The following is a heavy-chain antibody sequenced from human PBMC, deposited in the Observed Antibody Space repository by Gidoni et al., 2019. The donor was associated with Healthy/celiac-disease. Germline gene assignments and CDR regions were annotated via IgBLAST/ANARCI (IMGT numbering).Heavy chain of an antibody. Sequence: QVQLVRSGAEETKPGASVRVSGKVSGYTLTELSMHWVRQAPGKGLEWMGGFDPEDGDTIYAQQFQGRVTMTEATSTDTAYMELSSLRSEDKAVYYCATVSTGSSWSTNDAFDIWGQGTMVTVSS. CDR3: ATVSTGSSWSTNDAFDI. CDR2: FDPEDGDT. J-gene: IGHJ3*02. CDR1: GYTLTELS. V-gene: IGHV1-24*01. D-gene: IGHD6-13*01.